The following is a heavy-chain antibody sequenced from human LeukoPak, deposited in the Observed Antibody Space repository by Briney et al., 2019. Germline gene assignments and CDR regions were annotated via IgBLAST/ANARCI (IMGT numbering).Heavy chain of an antibody. D-gene: IGHD2-15*01. J-gene: IGHJ5*02. V-gene: IGHV4-59*01. Sequence: SETLSLTCTVSGGSISSYYWSWIRQPPGKGLEWIGYIYYSGSTNYNPSLKSRVTISVDTSKNQFSLKLSSVTAADTAVYYCARDPSRWAANWFDPWGQGTLVTVSS. CDR1: GGSISSYY. CDR2: IYYSGST. CDR3: ARDPSRWAANWFDP.